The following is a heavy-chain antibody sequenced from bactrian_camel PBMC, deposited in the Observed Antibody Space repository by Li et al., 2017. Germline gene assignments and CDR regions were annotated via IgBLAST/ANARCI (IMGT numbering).Heavy chain of an antibody. CDR2: IDESGRT. J-gene: IGHJ4*01. Sequence: HVQLVESGGGSVQAGRSLRLSCAASGFTISRYCMGWFRQTPGKEREGVAGIDESGRTSYAESVKGRFTISRDNARNMVYLQLNSVKSEDTAMYYCRRGDWNTDYNDALSHGTQVTVS. CDR1: GFTISRYC. D-gene: IGHD4*01. V-gene: IGHV3S55*01.